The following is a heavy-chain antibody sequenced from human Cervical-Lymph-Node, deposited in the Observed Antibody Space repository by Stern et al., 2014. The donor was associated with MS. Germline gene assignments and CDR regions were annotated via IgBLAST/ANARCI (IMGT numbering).Heavy chain of an antibody. Sequence: QVQLVQSGTQMQKPGASVTVSCKASGYTFTAFFINLVRQVPGQGLAWIGRVHPNSDDPTYAQNFRDRVTLTSDTSIGTAYLELSRLTSADTAVYYCAREATRIVVGIDYWGQGTQVTVSS. D-gene: IGHD1-26*01. CDR2: VHPNSDDP. CDR1: GYTFTAFF. CDR3: AREATRIVVGIDY. V-gene: IGHV1-2*06. J-gene: IGHJ4*02.